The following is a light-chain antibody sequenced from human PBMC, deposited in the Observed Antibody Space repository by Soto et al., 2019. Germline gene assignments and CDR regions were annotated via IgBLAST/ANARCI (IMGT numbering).Light chain of an antibody. J-gene: IGKJ3*01. Sequence: IQLTQSPSSLSASVVDRVTITFRASQGISSYLAWYQQKPGKAPKLLIYLASTLQSGVPSSFIGSGSGTDFTLTISSLQPEDFATYFCQQSYSTPRAFGPGTKVDIK. CDR1: QGISSY. CDR2: LAS. V-gene: IGKV1-39*01. CDR3: QQSYSTPRA.